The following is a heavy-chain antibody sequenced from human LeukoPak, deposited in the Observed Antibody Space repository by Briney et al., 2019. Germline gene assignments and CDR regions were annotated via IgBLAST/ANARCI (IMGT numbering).Heavy chain of an antibody. CDR2: ISSSGSTI. CDR1: GFTFSAYY. J-gene: IGHJ6*03. Sequence: GGSLRLSCAASGFTFSAYYMSWISQAPGKGLESVSYISSSGSTIYYADSVKGRFTISRGNAKNSLYLQMNSLRAEDTAVYYCARGGDYYYYYMDVWGKGTTVTVSS. CDR3: ARGGDYYYYYMDV. V-gene: IGHV3-11*01. D-gene: IGHD4-17*01.